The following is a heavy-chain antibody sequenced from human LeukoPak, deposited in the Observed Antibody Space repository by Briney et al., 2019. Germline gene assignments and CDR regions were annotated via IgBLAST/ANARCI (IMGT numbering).Heavy chain of an antibody. CDR1: GFTFSSYW. J-gene: IGHJ4*02. CDR3: ARAIRWFGESLDY. Sequence: GGSLRLSCAASGFTFSSYWMNWARQAPGKGLEWVASINHNGNVNYYVDSVKGRFTISRDNAKNSLYLQMNSLRAEDTAVYYCARAIRWFGESLDYWGQGTLVTVSS. CDR2: INHNGNVN. D-gene: IGHD3-10*01. V-gene: IGHV3-7*04.